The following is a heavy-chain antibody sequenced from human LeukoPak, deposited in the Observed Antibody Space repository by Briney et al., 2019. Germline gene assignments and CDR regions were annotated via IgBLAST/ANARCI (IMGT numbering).Heavy chain of an antibody. D-gene: IGHD3-10*01. V-gene: IGHV1-8*02. CDR1: GYTFTSYG. J-gene: IGHJ4*02. CDR3: ARGFTMVRGVIIGY. Sequence: ASVKVSCKASGYTFTSYGISWVRQAPGQGLEWMGRINPNSGGTNYVQKFQGRVTMTRNTSISTAYMELSSLRSEDTAVYYCARGFTMVRGVIIGYWGQGTLVTVSS. CDR2: INPNSGGT.